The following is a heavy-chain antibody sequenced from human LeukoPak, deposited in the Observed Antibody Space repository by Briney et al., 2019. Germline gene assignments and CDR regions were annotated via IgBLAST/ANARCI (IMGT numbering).Heavy chain of an antibody. CDR3: VRDGSGYDY. CDR2: INQGGSEK. Sequence: GGSLGLSCAASRFTFSNYWMSWVRQPPGKGLEWVANINQGGSEKYYLNSVKGRFTISRDNAKNSLYLQMNSLRADDTAIYYCVRDGSGYDYWGQGTLVTVSS. J-gene: IGHJ4*02. D-gene: IGHD6-19*01. V-gene: IGHV3-7*05. CDR1: RFTFSNYW.